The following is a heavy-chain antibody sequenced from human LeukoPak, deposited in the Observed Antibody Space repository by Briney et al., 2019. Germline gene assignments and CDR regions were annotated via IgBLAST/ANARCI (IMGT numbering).Heavy chain of an antibody. V-gene: IGHV3-21*01. D-gene: IGHD6-19*01. CDR3: ARLGYSSGWYQRNSEYYMDV. CDR1: GFTFTAYA. CDR2: ISSSSSYI. J-gene: IGHJ6*03. Sequence: GGSLRLSCAASGFTFTAYAMSWVRQAPGKGLEWVSSISSSSSYIYYADSVKGRFTISRDNAKNSLYLQMNSLRAEDTAVYYCARLGYSSGWYQRNSEYYMDVWGKGTTATISS.